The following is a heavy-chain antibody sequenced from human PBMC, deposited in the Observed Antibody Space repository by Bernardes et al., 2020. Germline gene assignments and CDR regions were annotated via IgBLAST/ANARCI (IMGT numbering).Heavy chain of an antibody. CDR2: IYPGDSDT. CDR3: ARHTGMVDTRKRGEIDY. D-gene: IGHD5-18*01. CDR1: GYSFTSYW. J-gene: IGHJ4*02. Sequence: GESLKLSCKGSGYSFTSYWIGWVRQIPGKGLEWMGIIYPGDSDTRYSPSFQGQVTISADKSISTAYLQWSSLKASDTAMYYCARHTGMVDTRKRGEIDYWGQGTLVTVSS. V-gene: IGHV5-51*01.